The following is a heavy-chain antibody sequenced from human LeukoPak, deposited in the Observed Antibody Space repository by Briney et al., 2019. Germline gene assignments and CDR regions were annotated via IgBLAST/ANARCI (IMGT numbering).Heavy chain of an antibody. CDR3: ARGGSGSYFSWLDP. D-gene: IGHD3-10*01. V-gene: IGHV1-2*02. CDR2: INPNSGGT. CDR1: GYTFTGYY. J-gene: IGHJ5*02. Sequence: ASVKVSCKASGYTFTGYYIHWVRQAPGQGLECMGWINPNSGGTNYAQKFQGRVTVTRDTPISTAYVELSRLRSDDTAVYYCARGGSGSYFSWLDPWGQGTLVTVSS.